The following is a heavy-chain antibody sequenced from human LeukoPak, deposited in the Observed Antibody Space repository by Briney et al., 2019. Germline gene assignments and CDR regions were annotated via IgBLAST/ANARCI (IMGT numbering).Heavy chain of an antibody. Sequence: SQTLSLTCTVSGGSISSGSYYWSWIRQPAGKGLEWIGRIYTSGSTNYNPSLKSRVTISIDTSKNQFSLKLSFVTAADTAVYYCARVYIASPGQFDPWGQGTLVTVSS. CDR3: ARVYIASPGQFDP. D-gene: IGHD6-13*01. CDR2: IYTSGST. J-gene: IGHJ5*02. CDR1: GGSISSGSYY. V-gene: IGHV4-61*02.